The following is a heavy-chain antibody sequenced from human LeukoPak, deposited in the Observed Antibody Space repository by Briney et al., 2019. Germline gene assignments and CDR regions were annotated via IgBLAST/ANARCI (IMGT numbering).Heavy chain of an antibody. CDR3: ARDLGGLATARDY. Sequence: SETLSLTCTVSGGSISSYYWSWIRQPPGKGLEWIGYIYYSGSTNYNPSLKSRVTISVDTSKNQFSLKLSSVTAADTAVYYCARDLGGLATARDYWGQGTLVTVSS. J-gene: IGHJ4*02. CDR2: IYYSGST. V-gene: IGHV4-59*01. D-gene: IGHD1-26*01. CDR1: GGSISSYY.